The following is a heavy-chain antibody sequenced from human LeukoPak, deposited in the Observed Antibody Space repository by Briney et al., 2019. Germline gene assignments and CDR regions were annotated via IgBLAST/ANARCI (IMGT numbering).Heavy chain of an antibody. CDR2: ISGSGGVT. CDR3: AKAVVGATNDAFDI. D-gene: IGHD1-26*01. V-gene: IGHV3-23*01. J-gene: IGHJ3*02. Sequence: GGSLRLSCAASGFTFSNYALTWVRQGPDKGLEWVSAISGSGGVTYYADSVKGRFTISRDNSKNTMFLQMNNLRAEDTAVYYCAKAVVGATNDAFDIWGQGTMVTVSS. CDR1: GFTFSNYA.